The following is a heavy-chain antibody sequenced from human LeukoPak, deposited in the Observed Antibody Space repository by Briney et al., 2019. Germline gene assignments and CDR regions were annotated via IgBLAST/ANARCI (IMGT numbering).Heavy chain of an antibody. V-gene: IGHV4-34*01. D-gene: IGHD3-16*01. CDR3: ARIGRYGGYYYYYMDV. CDR1: GGSFSGYY. CDR2: INHSGST. Sequence: MPSETLSLTCAVYGGSFSGYYWSWIRQPPGKGLEWIGEINHSGSTNYNPSLKSRVTISVDTSKNQFSLKLSSVAAADTAVYYCARIGRYGGYYYYYMDVWGKGTTVTVSS. J-gene: IGHJ6*03.